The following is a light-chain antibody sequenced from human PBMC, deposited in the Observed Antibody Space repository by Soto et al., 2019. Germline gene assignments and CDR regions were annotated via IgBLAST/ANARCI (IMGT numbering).Light chain of an antibody. V-gene: IGKV1-5*03. CDR1: QTISSW. J-gene: IGKJ1*01. Sequence: DIQMTQSPSTLSGSVGDRVTITCRASQTISSWLAWYQQKPGKVPKLLIYKASTLKSGVPSRFSGSGSGTEFTLTISSLQPDDFATYYCQLYNSYSEAFGQGTKVELK. CDR2: KAS. CDR3: QLYNSYSEA.